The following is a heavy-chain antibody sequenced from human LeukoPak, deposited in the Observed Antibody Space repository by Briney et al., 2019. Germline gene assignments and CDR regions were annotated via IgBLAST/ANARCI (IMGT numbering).Heavy chain of an antibody. V-gene: IGHV1-2*06. Sequence: GASVKVSCKASGYTFTDNYIHWVRQAPGQGLEWMGRVNPDSGGINHAQKFQGRVTTTRDTSINTAFVELRRLRSDDTATYYCARAQNYRDRSGYSDDTFDVWGHGTMITVSS. J-gene: IGHJ3*01. CDR1: GYTFTDNY. D-gene: IGHD3-22*01. CDR2: VNPDSGGI. CDR3: ARAQNYRDRSGYSDDTFDV.